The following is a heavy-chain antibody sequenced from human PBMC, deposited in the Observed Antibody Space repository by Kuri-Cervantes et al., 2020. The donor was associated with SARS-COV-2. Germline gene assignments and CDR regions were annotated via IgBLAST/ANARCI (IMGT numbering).Heavy chain of an antibody. CDR3: GKEGGHNEIDY. V-gene: IGHV3-23*01. J-gene: IGHJ4*02. CDR1: GFTLNTYS. D-gene: IGHD5-24*01. Sequence: GESLKIPCAASGFTLNTYSMDWVRQAPGKGLEWVAGIGSYGVTTYYADSVKGRFAVSRDNPKNTLSLQMNSLRAEDTAVYYCGKEGGHNEIDYWGQGTLVTVSS. CDR2: IGSYGVTT.